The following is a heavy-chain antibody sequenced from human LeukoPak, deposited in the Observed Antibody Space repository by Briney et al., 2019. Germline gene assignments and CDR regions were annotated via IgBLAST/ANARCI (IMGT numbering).Heavy chain of an antibody. CDR2: IIPIFGTA. J-gene: IGHJ4*02. CDR3: ARDRAGARSPFDY. D-gene: IGHD3-10*01. Sequence: ASVKVSCKASGGTFSSYAISWVRQAPGQGLEWMGGIIPIFGTANYAQKFQGRVTITADKSTSTAYMELSSLRSEDTAVYYCARDRAGARSPFDYWGQGTLVTVSS. CDR1: GGTFSSYA. V-gene: IGHV1-69*06.